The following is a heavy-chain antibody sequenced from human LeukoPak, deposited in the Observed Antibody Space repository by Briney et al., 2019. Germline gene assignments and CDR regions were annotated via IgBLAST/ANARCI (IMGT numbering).Heavy chain of an antibody. Sequence: GGSLRLSCAASGFTFSDYYMSWIRQAPGKGLEWVSHISSSGNTIYYSDSVKGRFTISRGNAKNSLYLQMNSLRAEDTAVYYCARDSGSSSRSAYYHMDVWGKGTTVTVSS. CDR1: GFTFSDYY. CDR3: ARDSGSSSRSAYYHMDV. CDR2: ISSSGNTI. D-gene: IGHD6-6*01. V-gene: IGHV3-11*04. J-gene: IGHJ6*03.